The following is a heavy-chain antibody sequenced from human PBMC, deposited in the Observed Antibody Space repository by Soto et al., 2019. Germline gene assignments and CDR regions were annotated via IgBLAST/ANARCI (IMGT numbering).Heavy chain of an antibody. CDR3: ARGQSAKESIMITFGGVIAVYNWFDP. J-gene: IGHJ5*02. D-gene: IGHD3-16*02. Sequence: QVQLVQSGAEVKKPGSSVKVSCKASGGTFSSYAISWVRQAPGQGLEWMGGIIPIFGTANYAQKFQGRVTITADESTSTAYMELSSLRSEDTAVYYCARGQSAKESIMITFGGVIAVYNWFDPWGQGTLVTVSS. CDR2: IIPIFGTA. CDR1: GGTFSSYA. V-gene: IGHV1-69*01.